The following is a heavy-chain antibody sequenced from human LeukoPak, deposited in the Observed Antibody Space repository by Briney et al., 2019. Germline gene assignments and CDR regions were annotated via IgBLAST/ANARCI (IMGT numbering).Heavy chain of an antibody. J-gene: IGHJ3*02. CDR2: INPNSGGT. CDR3: ARDATDAFDI. V-gene: IGHV1-2*02. Sequence: EASVRVSCKASGYTFTGYYIHWVRQAPGQGLEWMGWINPNSGGTNYAQKFQGRVTMTRDTSISTAYVELSRLRSDDTAVYYCARDATDAFDIWGQGTMVTVSS. CDR1: GYTFTGYY.